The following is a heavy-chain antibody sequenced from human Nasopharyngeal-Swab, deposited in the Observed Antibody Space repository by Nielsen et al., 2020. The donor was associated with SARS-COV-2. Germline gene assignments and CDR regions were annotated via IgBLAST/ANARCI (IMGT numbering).Heavy chain of an antibody. D-gene: IGHD6-13*01. V-gene: IGHV3-74*01. J-gene: IGHJ6*03. CDR2: INSDGSST. CDR3: VKRGSGSSGNHYMDV. Sequence: GGSLRLSCAASGFTFSTYWMHWVRQAPGKGLVWVSRINSDGSSTRHADSVKGRFTISRDNAKNTLYLQMDSLRAEDTAVYYCVKRGSGSSGNHYMDVWGKGTTVTVSS. CDR1: GFTFSTYW.